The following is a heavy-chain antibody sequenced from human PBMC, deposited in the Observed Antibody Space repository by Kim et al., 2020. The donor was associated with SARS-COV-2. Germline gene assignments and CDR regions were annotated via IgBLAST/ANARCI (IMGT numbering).Heavy chain of an antibody. CDR1: GFTFSSYW. CDR2: IKQDGSEK. Sequence: GGSLRLSCAASGFTFSSYWMSWVRQAPGKGLEWVANIKQDGSEKYYVDSVKGRFTISRDNAKNSLYLQMNSLRAEDTAVYYCAREYREPGARYSSSWYVFDSWGQGTLVTVSS. J-gene: IGHJ4*02. V-gene: IGHV3-7*03. CDR3: AREYREPGARYSSSWYVFDS. D-gene: IGHD6-13*01.